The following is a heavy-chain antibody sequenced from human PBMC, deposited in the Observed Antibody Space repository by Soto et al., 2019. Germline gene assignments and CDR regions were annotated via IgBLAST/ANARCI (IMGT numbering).Heavy chain of an antibody. CDR1: GYSFSSFW. CDR3: ARHDGDGYNSNWFDP. CDR2: IDPSDSYT. V-gene: IGHV5-10-1*01. J-gene: IGHJ5*02. D-gene: IGHD1-1*01. Sequence: GESLKISCEGSGYSFSSFWISWVRQMPGKGLEWMGRIDPSDSYTNYSPSFQGHVTISADKSISTAYLQWSSLKASDTAMYYCARHDGDGYNSNWFDPWGQGTLVTVSS.